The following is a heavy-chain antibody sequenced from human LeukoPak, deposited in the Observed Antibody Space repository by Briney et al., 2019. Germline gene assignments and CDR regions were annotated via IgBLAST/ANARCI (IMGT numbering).Heavy chain of an antibody. D-gene: IGHD6-19*01. CDR3: ARDPLKPGIAVAGPFDY. V-gene: IGHV1-69*04. J-gene: IGHJ4*02. CDR2: IIPILGIA. CDR1: GGTFSSYA. Sequence: SVKVSCKASGGTFSSYAISWVRQAPGQGLEWMGRIIPILGIANYAQKFQGRVTITADKSTGTAYMELSSLRSEDTAVYYCARDPLKPGIAVAGPFDYWGQGTLVTVSS.